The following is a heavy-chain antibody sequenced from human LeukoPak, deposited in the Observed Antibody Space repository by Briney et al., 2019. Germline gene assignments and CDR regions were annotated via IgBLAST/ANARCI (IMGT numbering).Heavy chain of an antibody. CDR1: AFTFSSYS. CDR2: IISISSYI. CDR3: ARDYDILTGHYYFDY. Sequence: ARSLRLSCAASAFTFSSYSMNWVRQAPGKGLEWVSSIISISSYIYYADSVKGRFTISRDNAKNSLYLQMNSLRAEDTAVYYCARDYDILTGHYYFDYWGQGTLVTVSS. V-gene: IGHV3-21*01. J-gene: IGHJ4*02. D-gene: IGHD3-9*01.